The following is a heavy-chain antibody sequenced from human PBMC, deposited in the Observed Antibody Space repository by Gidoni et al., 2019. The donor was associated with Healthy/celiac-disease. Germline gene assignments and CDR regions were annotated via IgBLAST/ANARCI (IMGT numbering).Heavy chain of an antibody. CDR1: GFTFSSYA. V-gene: IGHV3-30-3*01. CDR2: ISYDGSNK. Sequence: GGGVVQPGRSLRLSCAASGFTFSSYAMHWVRQAPGKGLEWVAVISYDGSNKYYADSVKGRFTISRDNSKNTLYLQMNSLRAEDTAVYYCARAPLDYYDSSGYYYWGRGDDAFDIWGQGTMVTVSS. CDR3: ARAPLDYYDSSGYYYWGRGDDAFDI. J-gene: IGHJ3*02. D-gene: IGHD3-22*01.